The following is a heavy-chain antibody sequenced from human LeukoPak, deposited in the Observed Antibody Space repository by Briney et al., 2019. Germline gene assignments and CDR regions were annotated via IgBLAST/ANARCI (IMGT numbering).Heavy chain of an antibody. CDR2: IKSDGSSS. V-gene: IGHV3-74*01. CDR3: AKDRYSSGSGVDY. Sequence: PGGSLRLSCAASGFTFSSHWMHWVRQAPGKGLVWVSRIKSDGSSSSYADSVKGRFTISRDNAKNSLYLQMNSLRAEDTALYYCAKDRYSSGSGVDYWGQGTLVTVSS. D-gene: IGHD6-19*01. J-gene: IGHJ4*02. CDR1: GFTFSSHW.